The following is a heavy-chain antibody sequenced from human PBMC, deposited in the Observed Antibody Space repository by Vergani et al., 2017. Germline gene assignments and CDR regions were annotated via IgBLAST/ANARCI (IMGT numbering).Heavy chain of an antibody. CDR1: GYTFTSYA. D-gene: IGHD3-22*01. CDR2: INTNTVNP. Sequence: QVQLVQSGSELKKPGASVKVSCKASGYTFTSYALNWVRQAPGQGLEWRGWINTNTVNPPYAQCFTGRFVFSLDTAVSTAYLPISSLKDEDTAVYYCEREPGDSSGYQGWFDPWGQGTLVTVSS. J-gene: IGHJ5*02. V-gene: IGHV7-4-1*02. CDR3: EREPGDSSGYQGWFDP.